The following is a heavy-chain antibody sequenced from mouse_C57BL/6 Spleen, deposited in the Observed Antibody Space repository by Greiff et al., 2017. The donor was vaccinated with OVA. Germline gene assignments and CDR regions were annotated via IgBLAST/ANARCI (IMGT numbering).Heavy chain of an antibody. CDR3: ARRGEWDVGDYFDY. CDR1: GYTFTSYW. D-gene: IGHD4-1*01. J-gene: IGHJ2*01. V-gene: IGHV1-72*01. CDR2: IDPNSGGT. Sequence: QVHVKQPGAELVKPGASVKLSCKASGYTFTSYWMHWVKQRPGRGLEWIGRIDPNSGGTKYNEKFKSKATLTVDKPSSTAYMQLSSLTSEDSAVYYCARRGEWDVGDYFDYWGQGTTLTVSS.